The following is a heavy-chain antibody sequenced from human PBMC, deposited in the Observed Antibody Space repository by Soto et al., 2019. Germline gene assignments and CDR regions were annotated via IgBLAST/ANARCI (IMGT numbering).Heavy chain of an antibody. CDR1: GFTLRSYW. J-gene: IGHJ6*02. D-gene: IGHD2-15*01. CDR2: IKTDASEK. CDR3: TRRAQLVPSGNGMDV. Sequence: GGSLRLSCAASGFTLRSYWMSWVRQAPGKGLEWLATIKTDASEKKYVDSVKGRFTVSRDNAKNSLYLQMDSLRAEDTAVYYCTRRAQLVPSGNGMDVWGQGTTVTVSS. V-gene: IGHV3-7*03.